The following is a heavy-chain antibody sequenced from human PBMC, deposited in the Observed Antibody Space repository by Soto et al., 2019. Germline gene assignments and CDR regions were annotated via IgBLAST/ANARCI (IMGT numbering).Heavy chain of an antibody. V-gene: IGHV4-30-2*01. CDR3: ARGFYDSRGYSSPFDD. J-gene: IGHJ5*02. CDR2: IYHSGST. D-gene: IGHD3-22*01. Sequence: SETLSLTCAVSGGSISSGGYSWSWIRQPPGKGLEWIGYIYHSGSTYYNPSLKSRVTISVDRSKNQFSLKLSSVTAADTAVYFCARGFYDSRGYSSPFDDWGQGIVVTVSS. CDR1: GGSISSGGYS.